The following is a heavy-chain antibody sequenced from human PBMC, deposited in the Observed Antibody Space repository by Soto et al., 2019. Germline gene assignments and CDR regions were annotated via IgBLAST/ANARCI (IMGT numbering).Heavy chain of an antibody. Sequence: SETLSLTCAVYGGSFSGYYWSWIRRPPGKGLEWIGEINHSGSTNYNPSLKSRVTISVDTSKNQFSLKLSSVTAADTAVYYCARDDMVTRTIDYWGQGTLVTVSS. CDR2: INHSGST. CDR3: ARDDMVTRTIDY. D-gene: IGHD2-21*02. CDR1: GGSFSGYY. J-gene: IGHJ4*02. V-gene: IGHV4-34*01.